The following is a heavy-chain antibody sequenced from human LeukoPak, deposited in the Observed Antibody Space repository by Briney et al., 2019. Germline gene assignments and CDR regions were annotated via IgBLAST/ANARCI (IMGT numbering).Heavy chain of an antibody. CDR1: GFTFSSYT. V-gene: IGHV3-21*04. Sequence: GGSLRLSCAASGFTFSSYTMNWVRQAPGKGLEWVSSISSSSSYVYYADSLKGRFTISRDNAKNSLYLQMNSLRAEDTAVYYCAKGGIAARRSINYFDYWGQGTLVTVSS. CDR2: ISSSSSYV. J-gene: IGHJ4*02. D-gene: IGHD6-6*01. CDR3: AKGGIAARRSINYFDY.